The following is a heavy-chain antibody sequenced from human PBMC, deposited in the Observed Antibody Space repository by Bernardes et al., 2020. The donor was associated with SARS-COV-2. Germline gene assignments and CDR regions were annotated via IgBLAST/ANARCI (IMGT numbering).Heavy chain of an antibody. CDR2: IYYRGST. CDR3: ARDRGYYGAGGLTGGLDV. V-gene: IGHV4-59*01. J-gene: IGHJ6*02. CDR1: GDSIGSYH. D-gene: IGHD3-10*01. Sequence: TLSLTCTVSGDSIGSYHWSWIRQPPGKGLEWIGHIYYRGSTTYNPSLKSRVTISVDTSKNQFSLRLSSVSAADTAVYYCARDRGYYGAGGLTGGLDVWGQGTTVTVS.